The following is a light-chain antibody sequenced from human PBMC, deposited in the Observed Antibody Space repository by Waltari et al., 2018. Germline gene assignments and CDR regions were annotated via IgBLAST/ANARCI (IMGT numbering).Light chain of an antibody. V-gene: IGKV3-11*01. J-gene: IGKJ2*01. CDR2: DAS. CDR3: QQRSNWPRGYT. CDR1: QSVSSY. Sequence: EIVLTQSPATLSLSPGERATLSCRASQSVSSYLAWYQQKPGQAPRLLIYDASNRATGIPARFSGSGSGTDFTLTISSLEPEDFAVYYCQQRSNWPRGYTFGQGIKLEI.